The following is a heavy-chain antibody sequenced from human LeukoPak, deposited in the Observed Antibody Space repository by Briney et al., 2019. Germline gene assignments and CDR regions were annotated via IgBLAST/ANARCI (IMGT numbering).Heavy chain of an antibody. CDR1: GFTFSDYG. V-gene: IGHV3-33*01. CDR2: IWYDGSNK. CDR3: ARERRGYYDSSGYPDY. Sequence: GRSLRLSCAASGFTFSDYGMHWVRQAPGKGLEWAAVIWYDGSNKYYADSVEGRFTISRDNSKNTLYLQMNSLRDEDTAVYYCARERRGYYDSSGYPDYWGQGTLVTVSS. D-gene: IGHD3-22*01. J-gene: IGHJ4*02.